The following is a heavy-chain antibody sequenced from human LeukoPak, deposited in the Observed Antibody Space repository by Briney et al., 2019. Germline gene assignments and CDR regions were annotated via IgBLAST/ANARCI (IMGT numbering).Heavy chain of an antibody. D-gene: IGHD3-16*02. V-gene: IGHV3-21*04. CDR1: GFTFSNYR. Sequence: GGSLRLSCASSGFTFSNYRMNWVRQAPGKGLEWVSSISNSSSDIYYADSVKGRFTISRDNSKDTVYLQMNSLRAEDTAIYYCARDIELSTWGLGTMVTVSS. CDR2: ISNSSSDI. CDR3: ARDIELST. J-gene: IGHJ3*01.